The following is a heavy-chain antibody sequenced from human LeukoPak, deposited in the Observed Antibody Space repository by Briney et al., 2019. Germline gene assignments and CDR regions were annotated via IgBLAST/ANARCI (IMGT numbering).Heavy chain of an antibody. D-gene: IGHD2-2*01. CDR1: GFNFGDYA. Sequence: GGSLRLSCTVSGFNFGDYAMSWFSQAPGQGLEWIGFIRSKSYGGTTEYAAPMKGRFTISRDDSKSIAYLQLNILKTEDTAVYFCTRDHAPLSYCTTTGCHPFFDYWGQGTLVTVSS. V-gene: IGHV3-49*03. CDR3: TRDHAPLSYCTTTGCHPFFDY. CDR2: IRSKSYGGTT. J-gene: IGHJ4*02.